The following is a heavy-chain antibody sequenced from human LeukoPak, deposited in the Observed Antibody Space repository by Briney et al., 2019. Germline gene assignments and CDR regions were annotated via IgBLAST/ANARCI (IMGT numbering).Heavy chain of an antibody. CDR3: ASFPLSEYSSSSVVFDD. J-gene: IGHJ5*02. CDR1: GYSISSGFY. Sequence: SETLSLTCAVSGYSISSGFYWGWIRQPPGKGLEWIGNIYHSGSTYYNPSLKSRVTISVDTSKNQFSLKLSSVTAADTAVYYCASFPLSEYSSSSVVFDDWGQGTLVTVSS. CDR2: IYHSGST. V-gene: IGHV4-38-2*01. D-gene: IGHD6-6*01.